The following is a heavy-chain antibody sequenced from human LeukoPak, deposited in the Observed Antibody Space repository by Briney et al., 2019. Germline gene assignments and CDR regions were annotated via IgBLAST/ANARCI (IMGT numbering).Heavy chain of an antibody. CDR2: IRYDGSNK. J-gene: IGHJ4*02. V-gene: IGHV3-30*02. Sequence: GGSLRLSCAASGFTFSSYGMHWVRQAPGKGLEWVAFIRYDGSNKYYADSVKGRFTISRDNAKNSLYLQMNSLRAEDTAVYYCARDTCSGWYDCTYFDYWGQGTLVTVSS. CDR3: ARDTCSGWYDCTYFDY. D-gene: IGHD6-19*01. CDR1: GFTFSSYG.